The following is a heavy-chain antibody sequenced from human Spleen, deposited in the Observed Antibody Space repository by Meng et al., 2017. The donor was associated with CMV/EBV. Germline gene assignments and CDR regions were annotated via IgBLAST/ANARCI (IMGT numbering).Heavy chain of an antibody. CDR3: ARDIYCSGGSCYGLDP. V-gene: IGHV4-30-4*08. D-gene: IGHD2-15*01. J-gene: IGHJ5*02. Sequence: VQLQESGPGLVKPSQTLSLTCTVSGGSISSGDYYWSWIRQPPGKGLEWIGYIYYSGSTYYNPSLKSRVTISVDTSKNQFSLKLSSVTAADTAVYYCARDIYCSGGSCYGLDPWGQGTLVTVSS. CDR2: IYYSGST. CDR1: GGSISSGDYY.